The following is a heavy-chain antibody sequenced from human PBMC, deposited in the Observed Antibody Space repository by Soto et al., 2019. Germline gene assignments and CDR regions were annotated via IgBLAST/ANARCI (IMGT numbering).Heavy chain of an antibody. CDR1: GFTFSSYS. J-gene: IGHJ3*02. Sequence: PGGSLRLSCAASGFTFSSYSMNWVRQAPGKGLEWVSYISSSSTIYYADSVKGRFTISRDNAKNSVFLQMNSLRDEDTAVYYCARWGSFDIWGQGTMVTVSS. V-gene: IGHV3-48*02. CDR2: ISSSSTI. CDR3: ARWGSFDI. D-gene: IGHD3-16*01.